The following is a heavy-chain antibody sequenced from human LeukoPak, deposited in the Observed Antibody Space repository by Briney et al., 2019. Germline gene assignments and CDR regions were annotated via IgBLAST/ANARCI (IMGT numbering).Heavy chain of an antibody. V-gene: IGHV4-4*09. CDR2: ISTSGST. Sequence: PSETLSLTCAVSVASISNYYWSWIRQAPGRGLEWIGYISTSGSTNYNPSLKSRVSISLDMSNNRFSLNLNFVTAADTAVYFCASPRTSYRYTFDYWGPGALVTVSS. CDR1: VASISNYY. CDR3: ASPRTSYRYTFDY. J-gene: IGHJ4*02. D-gene: IGHD5-18*01.